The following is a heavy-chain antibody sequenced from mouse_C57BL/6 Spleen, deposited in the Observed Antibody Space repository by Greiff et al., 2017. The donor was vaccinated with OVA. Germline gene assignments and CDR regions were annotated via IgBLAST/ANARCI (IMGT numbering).Heavy chain of an antibody. CDR1: GFSFNTYA. CDR2: IRSKSNNYAT. Sequence: VKLVESGGGLVQPKGSLKLSCAASGFSFNTYAMNWVRQAPGKGLEWVARIRSKSNNYATYYADSVKDRFTISRDDSESMLYLQMNNLKTEDTAMYYCVRQGSKGAMDYWGQGTSVTVSS. J-gene: IGHJ4*01. CDR3: VRQGSKGAMDY. V-gene: IGHV10-1*01. D-gene: IGHD2-5*01.